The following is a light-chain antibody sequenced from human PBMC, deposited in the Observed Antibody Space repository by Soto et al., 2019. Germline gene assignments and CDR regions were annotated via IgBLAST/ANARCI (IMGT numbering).Light chain of an antibody. CDR1: QSVSIN. CDR3: QQRSNWPLT. Sequence: EIVMTQSPATLSVSPGERATLSCRASQSVSINLAWYQQKPGQAPRLLIYGASSRATGIPDRFSGSGSGTDFTLTISSLEPEDFAVYYCQQRSNWPLTFGGGTKVDIK. CDR2: GAS. J-gene: IGKJ4*01. V-gene: IGKV3-11*01.